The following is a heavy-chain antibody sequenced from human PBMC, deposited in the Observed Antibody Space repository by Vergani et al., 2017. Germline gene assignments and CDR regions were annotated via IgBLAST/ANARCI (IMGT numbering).Heavy chain of an antibody. D-gene: IGHD6-19*01. Sequence: QVQLVESGGGVVQPGRSLRLSCAASGFTFSSYAMHWVRQAPGKGLEWVAVISYDGSNKYYADSVKGRFTISRDNSKNTLYLQMNSLRAEDTAVYYCAKDPYSSGRWGQGTLVTVSS. CDR2: ISYDGSNK. V-gene: IGHV3-30-3*01. J-gene: IGHJ4*02. CDR1: GFTFSSYA. CDR3: AKDPYSSGR.